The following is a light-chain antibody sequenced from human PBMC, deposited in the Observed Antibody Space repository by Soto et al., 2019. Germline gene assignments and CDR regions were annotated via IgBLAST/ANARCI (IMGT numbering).Light chain of an antibody. CDR3: QQLGVTHPYT. J-gene: IGKJ2*01. Sequence: EVVLTQSPGTLSLSPGERATLSCRASQSVSSTYLAWYQQKPGQAPRLLIYGASSRATGIPDRFSGSGSGTDFTLTISRLEPEDFAVYYCQQLGVTHPYTFGQGTKVEIK. V-gene: IGKV3-20*01. CDR1: QSVSSTY. CDR2: GAS.